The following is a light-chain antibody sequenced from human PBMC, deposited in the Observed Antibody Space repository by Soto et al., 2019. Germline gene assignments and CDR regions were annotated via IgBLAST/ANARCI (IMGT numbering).Light chain of an antibody. J-gene: IGKJ4*01. CDR1: QSISSW. V-gene: IGKV1-5*03. Sequence: DIQMTQSPSTLSASVGDRVTITCRASQSISSWLAWYQQKPGKAPKLLIYKASSLESGVPSRFSGSGSGTEFTLTISSLQPDDFAAYYCQQYNSFSLTFGGGTKVEIK. CDR3: QQYNSFSLT. CDR2: KAS.